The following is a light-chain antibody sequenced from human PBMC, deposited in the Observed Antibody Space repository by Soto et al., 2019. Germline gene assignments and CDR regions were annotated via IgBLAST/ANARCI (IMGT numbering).Light chain of an antibody. Sequence: EVVLTQSPATLSVSPGDRATLSCRASQSVSRNLAWYQQKPGQAPRLLIYGASTMATGVPARFSGSGSATEFTLSISSLQSEDVAVYYCQQYGYWPPETVGQGTKLEI. CDR1: QSVSRN. V-gene: IGKV3-15*01. CDR3: QQYGYWPPET. CDR2: GAS. J-gene: IGKJ2*01.